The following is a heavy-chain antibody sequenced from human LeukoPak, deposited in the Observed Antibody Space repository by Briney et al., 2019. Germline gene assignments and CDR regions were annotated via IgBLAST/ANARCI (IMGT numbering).Heavy chain of an antibody. D-gene: IGHD2-2*01. CDR2: ISYDGSNK. V-gene: IGHV3-30*18. CDR1: GFTFSSYG. J-gene: IGHJ6*04. CDR3: AKADYSSTSCYYGMDV. Sequence: GGSLRLSCAASGFTFSSYGMHWVRQAPGKGLEWVAVISYDGSNKYYADSVKGRFTISRDNSKNTLYLQMNSLRAEDTAVYYCAKADYSSTSCYYGMDVWGKGTTVTVSS.